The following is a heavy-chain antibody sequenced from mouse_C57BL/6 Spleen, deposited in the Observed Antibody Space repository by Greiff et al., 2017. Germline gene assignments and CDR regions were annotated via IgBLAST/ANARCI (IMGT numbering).Heavy chain of an antibody. J-gene: IGHJ3*01. CDR3: TGDCDAWFAY. CDR1: GFTFSNYW. Sequence: EVKLEESGGGLVQPGGSMKLSCVASGFTFSNYWMNWVRQSPEKGLEWVAQIRLKSDNYATHYAESVKGRFTISRDDAKSSVYLQMNNLRAEDTEIYCCTGDCDAWFAYWGQGTLVTVSA. V-gene: IGHV6-3*01. CDR2: IRLKSDNYAT. D-gene: IGHD2-4*01.